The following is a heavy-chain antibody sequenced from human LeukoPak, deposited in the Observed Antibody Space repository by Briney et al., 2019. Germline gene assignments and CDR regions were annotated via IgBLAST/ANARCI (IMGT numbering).Heavy chain of an antibody. V-gene: IGHV3-73*01. D-gene: IGHD3-10*01. J-gene: IGHJ4*02. CDR3: TSLRGGITMVRGVMN. CDR2: IRSKANSYAT. Sequence: GGSLKLSCAASGFTFSSSAMHWVRQASGKGLEWVGRIRSKANSYATAYAASVKGRFTISRDDSKNTAYLQMNSLKTEDTAVYYCTSLRGGITMVRGVMNWGQGTLVTVSS. CDR1: GFTFSSSA.